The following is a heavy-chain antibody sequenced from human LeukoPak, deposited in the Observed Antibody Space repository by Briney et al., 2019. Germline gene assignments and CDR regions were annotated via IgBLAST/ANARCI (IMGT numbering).Heavy chain of an antibody. CDR2: IYYSGTT. Sequence: PSETLSLTCTVSGDSISSTSYYWGWIRQPPGKGLEWVGNIYYSGTTYYNPSLKSRVTISVDTSKNQFSLKLSSVTAADTAVYYCARYGVVGATNAFDVWGQGTIVTVSS. CDR1: GDSISSTSYY. D-gene: IGHD1-26*01. V-gene: IGHV4-39*07. CDR3: ARYGVVGATNAFDV. J-gene: IGHJ3*01.